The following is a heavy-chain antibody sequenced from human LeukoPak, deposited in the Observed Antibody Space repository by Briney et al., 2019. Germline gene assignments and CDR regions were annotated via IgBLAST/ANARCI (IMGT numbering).Heavy chain of an antibody. Sequence: SGTLSLTCTVSGGSISDYYWTWIRQPAGKGLEWIGRVHPSGTTNYNPSLKSRVTMSVDTSKNQFSLKLSSVTAADTAVYYCANYVSASGDYYGMDVWGQGTTVTVSS. CDR3: ANYVSASGDYYGMDV. D-gene: IGHD3-10*01. V-gene: IGHV4-4*07. CDR1: GGSISDYY. CDR2: VHPSGTT. J-gene: IGHJ6*02.